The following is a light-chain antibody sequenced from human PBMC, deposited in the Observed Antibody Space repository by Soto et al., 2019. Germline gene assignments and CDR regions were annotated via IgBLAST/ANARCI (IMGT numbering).Light chain of an antibody. V-gene: IGKV3-11*01. CDR2: DAS. CDR3: QQRANWPPIT. CDR1: QSVNSY. Sequence: EIVLTQSPATLSLSPGERATLSCRASQSVNSYLAWYQQRPGQAPRLLIYDASNRATGVPARFGGSGSGTDFTLNISGLETEDFAIYYRQQRANWPPITFGQGTRLEI. J-gene: IGKJ5*01.